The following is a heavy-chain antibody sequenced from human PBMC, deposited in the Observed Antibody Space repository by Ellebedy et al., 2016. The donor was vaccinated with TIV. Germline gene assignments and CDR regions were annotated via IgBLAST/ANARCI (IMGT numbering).Heavy chain of an antibody. CDR2: ISAYNGNT. D-gene: IGHD6-19*01. CDR1: GYTFTSYG. Sequence: AASVKVSCKASGYTFTSYGITWVRQAPGQGLEWMGWISAYNGNTNYAQTVQGRVTITTDTSTTTAYMELRGLGSDDTTVYYCARSGLFSSGWYGQYWGQGTLVTVSS. V-gene: IGHV1-18*04. CDR3: ARSGLFSSGWYGQY. J-gene: IGHJ4*02.